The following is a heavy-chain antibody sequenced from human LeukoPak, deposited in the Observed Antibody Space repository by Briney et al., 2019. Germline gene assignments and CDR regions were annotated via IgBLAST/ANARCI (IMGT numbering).Heavy chain of an antibody. CDR1: GGSISCGGYY. D-gene: IGHD3-9*01. J-gene: IGHJ5*02. Sequence: PSETLSLTCTVSGGSISCGGYYWSWIRQHPGKGLGWIGYIYYSGSPYYNPSLKSRVTISVDTCKNQFCLKLSSVTAPDTAVYYCARDASSGYFDRRVWFDPWGQGTLVTVSS. V-gene: IGHV4-31*03. CDR3: ARDASSGYFDRRVWFDP. CDR2: IYYSGSP.